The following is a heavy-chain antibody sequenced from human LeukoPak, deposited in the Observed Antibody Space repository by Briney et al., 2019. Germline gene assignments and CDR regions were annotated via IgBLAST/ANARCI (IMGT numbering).Heavy chain of an antibody. CDR1: GYTFTGYY. Sequence: ASVKVSCKASGYTFTGYYMHWVRQAPGQGLEWMGWINPNSGGTNYAQKFQGRVTMTRDTSISTAYMELSRLRSDDTAVYYCARDDYGDNSGLFHYWGQGTLVTVSS. CDR3: ARDDYGDNSGLFHY. CDR2: INPNSGGT. V-gene: IGHV1-2*02. D-gene: IGHD4-23*01. J-gene: IGHJ4*02.